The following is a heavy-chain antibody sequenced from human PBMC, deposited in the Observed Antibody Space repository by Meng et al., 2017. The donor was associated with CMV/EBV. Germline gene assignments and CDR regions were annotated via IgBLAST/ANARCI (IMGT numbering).Heavy chain of an antibody. D-gene: IGHD3-3*01. CDR2: ISSSSSYI. J-gene: IGHJ6*02. CDR1: GFTFSSYS. V-gene: IGHV3-21*01. CDR3: PREAGYDFWSGFNYGMDV. Sequence: GGSLRLSFAASGFTFSSYSMNWVRQAPGKGLEWVSSISSSSSYIYYADSVNGRFTISRDNAKNSLYLQMNSLRAEDTAVYYCPREAGYDFWSGFNYGMDVWGQGTTVTVSS.